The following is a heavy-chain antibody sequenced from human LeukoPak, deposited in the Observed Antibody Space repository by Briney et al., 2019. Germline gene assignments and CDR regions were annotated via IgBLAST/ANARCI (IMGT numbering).Heavy chain of an antibody. CDR1: GGTFSSYT. D-gene: IGHD6-13*01. CDR2: IIPILGIA. V-gene: IGHV1-69*02. Sequence: ASVKVSCKASGGTFSSYTISWVRQAPGQGLEWMGRIIPILGIANYAQKFQGRVTITADKSTSTAYMELSSLRSEDTAVYYCARVGVQRAGTDYYYYYMDVWGKGTTVTVSS. CDR3: ARVGVQRAGTDYYYYYMDV. J-gene: IGHJ6*03.